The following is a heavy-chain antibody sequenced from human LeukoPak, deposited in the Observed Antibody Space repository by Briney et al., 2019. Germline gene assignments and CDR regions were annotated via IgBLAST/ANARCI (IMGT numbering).Heavy chain of an antibody. CDR3: ARTGSTVTMLYPFDH. V-gene: IGHV4-59*01. D-gene: IGHD4-17*01. Sequence: SQTLSLTCTVSGGSIRSYYWSWIRQPPGKGMEWNGYIYYSGSTNCNPSLKSRVSISVDTSKNQFSLKLSSVTAADTAVYYCARTGSTVTMLYPFDHGGQGTLVTVSS. CDR1: GGSIRSYY. J-gene: IGHJ4*02. CDR2: IYYSGST.